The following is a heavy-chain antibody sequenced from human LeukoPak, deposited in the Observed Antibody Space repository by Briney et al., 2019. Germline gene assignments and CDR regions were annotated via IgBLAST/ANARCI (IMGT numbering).Heavy chain of an antibody. CDR3: ARSLWQQPFDY. J-gene: IGHJ4*02. V-gene: IGHV3-33*01. CDR1: EFTFSSHA. Sequence: SGRSLRLSCAASEFTFSSHAMHWVRQAPGKGLEWVAVIWYDGINKYYADSVKGRFTISRDNPKNTLYLQMNSLRAEDTAVYYCARSLWQQPFDYWGQGTLVTVSS. D-gene: IGHD6-13*01. CDR2: IWYDGINK.